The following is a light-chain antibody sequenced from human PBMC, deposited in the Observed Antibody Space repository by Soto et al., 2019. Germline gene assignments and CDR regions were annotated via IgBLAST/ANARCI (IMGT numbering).Light chain of an antibody. CDR3: NSYTGSSTYV. CDR2: EVS. Sequence: QSVLTQPPSVSGSPGQSVAISYTGTSSVVGSYNRVSWYQQPPGAAPKLMIYEVSNRPSGVPDRFSGSKSGNTASLTISGLQAEDEADYYCNSYTGSSTYVFGTGTKVTVL. CDR1: SSVVGSYNR. V-gene: IGLV2-18*02. J-gene: IGLJ1*01.